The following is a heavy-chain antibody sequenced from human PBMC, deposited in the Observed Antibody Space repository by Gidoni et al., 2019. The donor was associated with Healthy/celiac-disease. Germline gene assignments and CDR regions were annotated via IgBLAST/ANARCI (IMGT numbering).Heavy chain of an antibody. D-gene: IGHD6-6*01. CDR2: ISSSSSTI. V-gene: IGHV3-48*02. J-gene: IGHJ4*02. CDR1: GFTFSSYS. CDR3: ARENLMPSSIAAPRKRPFDY. Sequence: EVQLVESGGGLVQPGGSLRLSCAASGFTFSSYSMNWVRQAPGKGLEWVSYISSSSSTIYYADSVKGRFTISRDNAKNSLYLQMNSLRDEDTAVYYCARENLMPSSIAAPRKRPFDYRGQGTLVTVSS.